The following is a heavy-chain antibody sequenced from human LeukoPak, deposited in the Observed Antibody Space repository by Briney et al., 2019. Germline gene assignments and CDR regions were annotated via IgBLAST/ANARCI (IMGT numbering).Heavy chain of an antibody. CDR2: ISSSGSTI. CDR3: ARGTKFLEWFDEEDYYYYMDV. D-gene: IGHD3-3*01. J-gene: IGHJ6*03. V-gene: IGHV3-11*04. CDR1: GFTFSDYY. Sequence: PGGSLRLSCAASGFTFSDYYMSWIRQAPGKGLEWVSYISSSGSTIYYADSVKGRFTISRDNAKNSLYLQMNSLRAEDTAVYYCARGTKFLEWFDEEDYYYYMDVWGKGTTVTVSS.